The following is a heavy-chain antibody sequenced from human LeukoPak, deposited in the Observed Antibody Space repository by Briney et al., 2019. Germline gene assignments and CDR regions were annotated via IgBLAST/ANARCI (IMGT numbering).Heavy chain of an antibody. CDR2: ISGSGGST. V-gene: IGHV3-23*01. Sequence: GGSLRLSCAASGFTFSSYAMSWVRQAPGKGLEWVSAISGSGGSTYYADSVKGRFTISRDNSKNTLYLQMNSLRAEDTAVYYCAKEITMILRGGPDYFDYWGQGTLVTVSS. D-gene: IGHD3-22*01. CDR3: AKEITMILRGGPDYFDY. J-gene: IGHJ4*02. CDR1: GFTFSSYA.